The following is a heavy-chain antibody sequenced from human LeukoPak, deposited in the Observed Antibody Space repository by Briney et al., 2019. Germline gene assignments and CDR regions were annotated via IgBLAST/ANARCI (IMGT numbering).Heavy chain of an antibody. D-gene: IGHD2-8*01. CDR3: AKIADALLVYARNYFDF. J-gene: IGHJ4*02. Sequence: GGSLRLSCAASGFTFSSYAMSWVRQAPGKGLEWVSAISGSGGSTYYADSVKGRFTISRDNSKNTLYLQMNSLRAEDTAIYYCAKIADALLVYARNYFDFWGQGTLVTVSS. CDR2: ISGSGGST. V-gene: IGHV3-23*01. CDR1: GFTFSSYA.